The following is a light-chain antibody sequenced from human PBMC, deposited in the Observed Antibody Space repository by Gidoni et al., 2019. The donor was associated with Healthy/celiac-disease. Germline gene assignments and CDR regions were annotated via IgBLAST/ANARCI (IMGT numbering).Light chain of an antibody. CDR2: AAS. V-gene: IGKV1-39*01. J-gene: IGKJ2*01. CDR3: QQSYSTPPENT. Sequence: QMTQSPSSLSPSVGDRVTITCRASQSISSYLNWYQQKPGNAPKLLIYAASSLQSGVPSRFSGSGSGTDFTLTISSLQPEDFATYYCQQSYSTPPENTFGQGTKLEIK. CDR1: QSISSY.